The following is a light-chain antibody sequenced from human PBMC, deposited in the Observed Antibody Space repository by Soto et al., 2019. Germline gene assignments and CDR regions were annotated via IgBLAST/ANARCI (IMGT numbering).Light chain of an antibody. CDR3: QSYDSSLSYHLV. CDR1: SSNIGAGYD. V-gene: IGLV1-40*01. CDR2: GNS. Sequence: QSVLTQPPSVSGSPGQTVTISCTGSSSNIGAGYDVSWYQQLPGTAPKLIIYGNSTRPSGVPDRFSGSKSGTSASLAITGFQAEDEADYYCQSYDSSLSYHLVFGGGTKLTVL. J-gene: IGLJ2*01.